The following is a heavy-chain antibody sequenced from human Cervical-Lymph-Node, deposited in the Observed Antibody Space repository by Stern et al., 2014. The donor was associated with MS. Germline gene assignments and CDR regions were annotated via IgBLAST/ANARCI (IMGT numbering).Heavy chain of an antibody. J-gene: IGHJ3*02. CDR2: IYATGNT. CDR3: ARVSVGTFDI. D-gene: IGHD2-15*01. V-gene: IGHV4-61*02. CDR1: GYSISSGSYH. Sequence: VQLVESGPGLVKPSQTLSLSCTVSGYSISSGSYHWNWIRQPAGKGLEWIGRIYATGNTNYNPSLKRRVTMSVDTSKNHFPLTLSSVTAADTAVYYCARVSVGTFDIWSQGAMVTVSS.